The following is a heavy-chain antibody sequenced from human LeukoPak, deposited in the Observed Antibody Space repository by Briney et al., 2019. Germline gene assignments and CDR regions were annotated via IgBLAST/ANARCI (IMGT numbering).Heavy chain of an antibody. J-gene: IGHJ4*02. CDR1: GFTFSSYA. D-gene: IGHD6-13*01. CDR2: ISYDGSNK. CDR3: AKLYSTKPCFDY. Sequence: PGGSLRLSCAASGFTFSSYAMHWVRQAPGKGLEWVAVISYDGSNKYYADSVKGRFTISRDNSKNTLYLQMNSLRAEDTAVYYCAKLYSTKPCFDYWGQGTLVTVSS. V-gene: IGHV3-30*04.